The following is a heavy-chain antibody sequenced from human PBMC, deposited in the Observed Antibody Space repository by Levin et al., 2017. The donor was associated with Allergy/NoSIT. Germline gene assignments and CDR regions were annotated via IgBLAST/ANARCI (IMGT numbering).Heavy chain of an antibody. J-gene: IGHJ3*02. CDR3: AREGAATAGAFDI. V-gene: IGHV3-53*01. CDR1: GFTVSSNY. Sequence: GGSLRLSCAASGFTVSSNYMSWVRQAPGKGLEWVSVIYSGGSTYYADSVKGRFTISRDNSKNTLYLQMNSLRAEDTAVYYCAREGAATAGAFDIWGQGTMVTVSS. CDR2: IYSGGST. D-gene: IGHD6-25*01.